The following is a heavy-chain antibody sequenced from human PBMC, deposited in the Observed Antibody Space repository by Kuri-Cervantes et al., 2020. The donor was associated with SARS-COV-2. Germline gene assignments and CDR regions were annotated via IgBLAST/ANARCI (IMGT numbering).Heavy chain of an antibody. CDR2: IYYSGST. CDR3: ARGQARLRGWFDP. CDR1: GGSISSSSYY. Sequence: ESLKISCTVSGGSISSSSYYWGWIRQPPGKGLEWIGSIYYSGSTYYNPSLKSRVTISVDTSKNQFSLKLSSVTAADTAVYYCARGQARLRGWFDPWGQGTLVTVSS. V-gene: IGHV4-39*07. D-gene: IGHD6-25*01. J-gene: IGHJ5*02.